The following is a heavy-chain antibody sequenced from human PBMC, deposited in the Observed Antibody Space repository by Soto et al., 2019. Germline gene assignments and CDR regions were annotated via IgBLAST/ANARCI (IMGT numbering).Heavy chain of an antibody. CDR3: AKDGDIPALDY. CDR1: GFTFDDYA. Sequence: GGSLRLSCAASGFTFDDYAMHWVRQAPGKGLEWVSGISWNSGSIGYADSVKGRFTISRDNAKNSLYLQMNSLRAEDTALYYCAKDGDIPALDYWGQGTLVTVSS. CDR2: ISWNSGSI. D-gene: IGHD2-15*01. J-gene: IGHJ4*02. V-gene: IGHV3-9*01.